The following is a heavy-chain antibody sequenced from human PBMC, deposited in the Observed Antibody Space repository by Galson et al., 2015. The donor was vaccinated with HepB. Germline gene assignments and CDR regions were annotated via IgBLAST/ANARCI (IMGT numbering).Heavy chain of an antibody. J-gene: IGHJ4*02. Sequence: SVKVSCKASGYSFTTYYIRWVRQAPGQGLEWMGIINPSADTTSYAEKFQGRVSMTRDTSTTTVFMELSSLRSEDTAVYYCARDLRMNEWELPDYWGQGTLVIVSS. CDR1: GYSFTTYY. D-gene: IGHD1-26*01. V-gene: IGHV1-46*03. CDR3: ARDLRMNEWELPDY. CDR2: INPSADTT.